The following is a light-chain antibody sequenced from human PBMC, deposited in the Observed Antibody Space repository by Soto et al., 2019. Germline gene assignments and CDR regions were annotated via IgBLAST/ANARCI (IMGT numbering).Light chain of an antibody. CDR3: QQRSSWPGIT. Sequence: DIVLTQSPVTLSLSPGERATLSCRASQSVSSYLAWYQQKPGQAPRLLIYDSSNRATGIPARFSGSGSGTDFALTISSLEPEDFAVYYWQQRSSWPGITFGPGTKVDMK. CDR1: QSVSSY. J-gene: IGKJ3*01. V-gene: IGKV3-11*01. CDR2: DSS.